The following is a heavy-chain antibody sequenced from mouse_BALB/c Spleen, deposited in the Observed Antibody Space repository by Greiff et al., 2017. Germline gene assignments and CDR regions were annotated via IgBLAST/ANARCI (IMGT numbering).Heavy chain of an antibody. Sequence: QVQLKESGAELMKPGASVKISCKATGYTFSSYWIEWVKQRPGHGLEWIGEINPSNGRTNYNEKFKSKATLTVDKSSSTAYMQLSSLTSEDSAVYYCARSITTSPAWFAYWGQGTLVTVSA. CDR1: GYTFSSYW. D-gene: IGHD1-2*01. J-gene: IGHJ3*01. CDR3: ARSITTSPAWFAY. CDR2: INPSNGRT. V-gene: IGHV1S81*02.